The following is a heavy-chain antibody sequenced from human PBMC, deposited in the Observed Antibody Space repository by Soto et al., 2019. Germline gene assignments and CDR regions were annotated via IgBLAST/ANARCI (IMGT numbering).Heavy chain of an antibody. D-gene: IGHD6-19*01. CDR1: GGSFSGYY. CDR3: ARTGYSSGWYKAAFDI. Sequence: VQLQQWGAGLLKPSETLSLTCAVYGGSFSGYYWSWIRQPPGKGLEWIGEINHSGSTSYNPSLKSRVTISVDTSKNQFSLKLSSVTAADTAVYYCARTGYSSGWYKAAFDIWGQRTMVTVSS. J-gene: IGHJ3*02. V-gene: IGHV4-34*01. CDR2: INHSGST.